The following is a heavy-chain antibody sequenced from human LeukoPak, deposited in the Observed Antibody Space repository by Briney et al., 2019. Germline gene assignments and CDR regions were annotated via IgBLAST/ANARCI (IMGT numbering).Heavy chain of an antibody. Sequence: APVKVSCKASGYSFTGYYMHWVRQAPGQGLEWMGWINPNSGGTNYVQNFQGRVTMTRDTSISTAYMELSRLTSDDTAVYYCARDRIYGDDGVCDYWGQGTLVTVSS. CDR3: ARDRIYGDDGVCDY. D-gene: IGHD4/OR15-4a*01. CDR1: GYSFTGYY. CDR2: INPNSGGT. J-gene: IGHJ4*02. V-gene: IGHV1-2*02.